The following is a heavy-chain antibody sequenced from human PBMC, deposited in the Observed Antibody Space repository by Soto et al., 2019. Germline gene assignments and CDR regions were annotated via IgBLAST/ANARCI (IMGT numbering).Heavy chain of an antibody. Sequence: EVQLLESGGGLVQPGGSLRLSCAASEFTFSNYAMSWVRQAPGKGLEWVSAISYGDGTTYYADSVKGRFTISRDNSKNTLYLHMNSLRAEDTAVYYCAKNPGYYYDSTGYHFDYWGQGTLVTVSS. CDR3: AKNPGYYYDSTGYHFDY. D-gene: IGHD3-22*01. CDR2: ISYGDGTT. J-gene: IGHJ4*02. CDR1: EFTFSNYA. V-gene: IGHV3-23*01.